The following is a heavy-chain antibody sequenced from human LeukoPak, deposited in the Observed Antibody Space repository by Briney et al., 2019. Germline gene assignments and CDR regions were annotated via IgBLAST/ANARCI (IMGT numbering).Heavy chain of an antibody. Sequence: SGGSLRLSCVASGFTFSSYWMSWVRQAPGKGLEWVSAISNNGGYTYYADSVQGRFTISRDNSKSSLCLQMNSLRAEDTAVYYCAKQLGYCSDGSCYFPYWGQGTLVTVSS. J-gene: IGHJ4*02. CDR1: GFTFSSYW. CDR2: ISNNGGYT. CDR3: AKQLGYCSDGSCYFPY. V-gene: IGHV3-23*01. D-gene: IGHD2-15*01.